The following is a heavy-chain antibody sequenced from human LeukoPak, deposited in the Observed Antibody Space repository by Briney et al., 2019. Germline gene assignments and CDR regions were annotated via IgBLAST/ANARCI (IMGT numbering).Heavy chain of an antibody. D-gene: IGHD3-22*01. J-gene: IGHJ4*02. V-gene: IGHV3-7*03. Sequence: PGGSLRLSCAASGFTFSSYWMSWVRQAPGKGLEWVANIKQDGSEKYYVDSVKGRFTISRDNSKNTLYLQMNSLRAEDTAVYYCATYYHPMIVVVTPNGRVDYWGQGTLVTVSS. CDR3: ATYYHPMIVVVTPNGRVDY. CDR2: IKQDGSEK. CDR1: GFTFSSYW.